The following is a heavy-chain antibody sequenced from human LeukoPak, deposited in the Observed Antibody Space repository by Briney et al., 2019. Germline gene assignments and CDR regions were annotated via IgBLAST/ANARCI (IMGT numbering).Heavy chain of an antibody. CDR1: GGSISSGGYY. CDR3: ARFGVDYDMGV. V-gene: IGHV4-31*03. CDR2: IHYSGKA. Sequence: SQTLSLTCTVSGGSISSGGYYWSWIRQHPGKGLEWIGQIHYSGKADYSPSLRSRITISVDTSKNQMFLKLSSLTAADTAVYYWARFGVDYDMGVWGQGTTVTVSS. J-gene: IGHJ6*02. D-gene: IGHD3-16*01.